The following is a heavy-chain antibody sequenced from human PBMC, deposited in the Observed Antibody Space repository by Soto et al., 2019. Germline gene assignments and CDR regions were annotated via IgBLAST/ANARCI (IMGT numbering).Heavy chain of an antibody. CDR3: AREACSGGSCYHNYAFDI. CDR2: ISSSSSYI. V-gene: IGHV3-21*01. D-gene: IGHD2-15*01. CDR1: GFTFSSYS. J-gene: IGHJ3*02. Sequence: EVQLVESGGGLVKPRGSLRLSCAASGFTFSSYSMNWVRQAPGKGLEWVSSISSSSSYIYYADSVKGRFTISRDNAKNSLYLQMNSLRAEDTAVYYCAREACSGGSCYHNYAFDIWGQGTMVTVSS.